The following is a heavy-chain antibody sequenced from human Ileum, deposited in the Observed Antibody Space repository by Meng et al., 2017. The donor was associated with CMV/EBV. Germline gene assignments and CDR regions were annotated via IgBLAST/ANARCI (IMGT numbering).Heavy chain of an antibody. CDR2: IRSKAYGGTT. V-gene: IGHV3-49*04. CDR3: TRALGRVGANDFDY. D-gene: IGHD1-26*01. Sequence: GGSLRLSCVASTFTFRDYAMSWVRQAPGKGLEWVGFIRSKAYGGTTEYAASVKGRFTISRDDSKSIAYLQMNSLKTEDTAVYYCTRALGRVGANDFDYWGQGTLVTVSS. J-gene: IGHJ4*02. CDR1: TFTFRDYA.